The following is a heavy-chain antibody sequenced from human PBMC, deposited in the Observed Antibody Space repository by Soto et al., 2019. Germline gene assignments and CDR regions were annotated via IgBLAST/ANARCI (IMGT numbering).Heavy chain of an antibody. Sequence: WALRLSCAASGFTFSQYALNWVRQAPGKGLEWVAVILYDGTIEHYADSVKGRFTVSRDNSKNTVYLQMDSLTPEDTGVYYCARETGVAALNWFDPWGQGTLVTVSS. CDR2: ILYDGTIE. CDR1: GFTFSQYA. V-gene: IGHV3-30-3*01. CDR3: ARETGVAALNWFDP. J-gene: IGHJ5*02. D-gene: IGHD6-6*01.